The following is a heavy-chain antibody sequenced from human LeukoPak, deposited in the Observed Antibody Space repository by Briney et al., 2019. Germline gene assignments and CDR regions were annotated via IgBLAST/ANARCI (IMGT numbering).Heavy chain of an antibody. D-gene: IGHD5-24*01. V-gene: IGHV4-59*01. CDR2: IYYSGST. CDR3: ARDKGQRWLQIGFYGMDV. Sequence: PSETLSLTCTVSGGSISSYYWCWIRQPPGKGLEWIGYIYYSGSTNYNPSLKSRVTISVDTSKNQFSLKLSSVTAADTAAYYCARDKGQRWLQIGFYGMDVWGQGTTVAVSS. CDR1: GGSISSYY. J-gene: IGHJ6*02.